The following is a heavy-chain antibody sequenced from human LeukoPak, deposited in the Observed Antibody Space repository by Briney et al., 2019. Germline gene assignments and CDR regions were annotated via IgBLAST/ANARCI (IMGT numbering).Heavy chain of an antibody. D-gene: IGHD3-3*01. CDR1: GGTFSSYA. Sequence: SVKVSCKASGGTFSSYAISWVRQAPGQGLEWMGGIIPIFGTANYAQKFQGRVTITTDESTSTAYMELSSLRSEDTAVYYCARGAIFGVVIPYYYYMDVWGKGTTVTVPS. J-gene: IGHJ6*03. CDR3: ARGAIFGVVIPYYYYMDV. V-gene: IGHV1-69*05. CDR2: IIPIFGTA.